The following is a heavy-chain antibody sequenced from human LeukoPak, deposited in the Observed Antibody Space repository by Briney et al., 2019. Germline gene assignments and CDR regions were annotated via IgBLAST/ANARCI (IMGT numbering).Heavy chain of an antibody. J-gene: IGHJ6*03. D-gene: IGHD6-6*01. Sequence: TSSETLSLTCAVYGGSFSGYYWSWIRQPPGKGLERIGEINHSGSTNYNPSLKSRVTISVDTSKNQFSLKLSSVTAADTAVYYCASLARRCCHYYMDVWGKGTMVTVSS. CDR2: INHSGST. CDR1: GGSFSGYY. V-gene: IGHV4-34*01. CDR3: ASLARRCCHYYMDV.